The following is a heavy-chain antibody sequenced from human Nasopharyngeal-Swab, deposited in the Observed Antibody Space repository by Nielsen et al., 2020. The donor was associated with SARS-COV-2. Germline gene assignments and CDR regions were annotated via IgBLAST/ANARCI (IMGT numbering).Heavy chain of an antibody. V-gene: IGHV4-30-4*01. CDR3: ARDAAGYCSSTNCYAGTGMDV. CDR2: IYYSGST. J-gene: IGHJ6*02. D-gene: IGHD2-2*01. Sequence: WIRQPPGKGLEWIGYIYYSGSTYYNPSLKSRVTISVDTSKNQFSLKLSSVTAADTAVYYCARDAAGYCSSTNCYAGTGMDVWGQGATVTVSS.